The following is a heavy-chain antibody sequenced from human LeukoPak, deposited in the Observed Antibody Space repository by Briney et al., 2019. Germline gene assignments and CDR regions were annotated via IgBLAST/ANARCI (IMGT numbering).Heavy chain of an antibody. CDR1: GGSISSGGYY. D-gene: IGHD1-20*01. J-gene: IGHJ3*02. CDR2: IYHSGST. Sequence: PSETLSLTCTVSGGSISSGGYYWSWIRQPPGKGLEWIGYIYHSGSTYYNPSLKSRVTISVDRSKNQFSLKLSSVTAADTAVYYCARASITGDAFDIWGQGTMVTVSS. V-gene: IGHV4-30-2*01. CDR3: ARASITGDAFDI.